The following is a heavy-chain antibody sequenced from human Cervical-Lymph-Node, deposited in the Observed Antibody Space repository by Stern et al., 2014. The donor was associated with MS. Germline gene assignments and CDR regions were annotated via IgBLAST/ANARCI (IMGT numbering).Heavy chain of an antibody. D-gene: IGHD6-19*01. V-gene: IGHV3-23*04. Sequence: EDPLVESGGSLVQPGGSLRLSCAASGFTFSSYAMSWVRQAPGKGLEWVSAISGSGDSTYYADSVKGRFTISRDNSKNTLYLQMNSLRADDTAVYYCAKEGILVASFDYWGQGTLVTVSS. CDR1: GFTFSSYA. CDR3: AKEGILVASFDY. CDR2: ISGSGDST. J-gene: IGHJ4*02.